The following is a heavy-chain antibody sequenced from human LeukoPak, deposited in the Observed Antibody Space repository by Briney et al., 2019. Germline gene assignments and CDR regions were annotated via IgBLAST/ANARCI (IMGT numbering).Heavy chain of an antibody. CDR3: ATDQVATVGPFGA. V-gene: IGHV3-66*01. CDR1: GITVSSRY. CDR2: IYSGGST. Sequence: GVLRLSCAASGITVSSRYMSWVRQAPGKGPEWVSVIYSGGSTYYADSVKGRFTISRDNSKNTLYLQMQSLRAEDTAVYYCATDQVATVGPFGAWGQGTLVTVSS. D-gene: IGHD5-12*01. J-gene: IGHJ5*02.